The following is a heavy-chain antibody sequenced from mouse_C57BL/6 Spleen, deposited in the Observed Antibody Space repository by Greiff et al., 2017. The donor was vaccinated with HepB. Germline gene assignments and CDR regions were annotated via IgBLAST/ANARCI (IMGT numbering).Heavy chain of an antibody. CDR1: GYSITSGYY. Sequence: EVKLQESGPGLVKPSQSLSLTCSVTGYSITSGYYWNWIRQFPGNKLEWMGYISYDGSNNYNPSLKNRISITRDTSKNQVFLKLNSVTTEDTATYYCARVVTYYAMDYWGQGTSVTVSS. J-gene: IGHJ4*01. CDR2: ISYDGSN. CDR3: ARVVTYYAMDY. V-gene: IGHV3-6*01. D-gene: IGHD2-2*01.